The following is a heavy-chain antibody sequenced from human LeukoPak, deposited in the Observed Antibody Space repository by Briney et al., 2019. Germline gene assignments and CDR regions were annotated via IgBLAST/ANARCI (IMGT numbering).Heavy chain of an antibody. CDR3: ARERDIVVVPAYWFDP. CDR2: INPSGGST. J-gene: IGHJ5*02. D-gene: IGHD2-2*01. Sequence: GASVKVSCKASGYTFTSYYMHWVRQAPGQGLEWMGIINPSGGSTSCAQKFQGRVTMTRDMSTSTVYMELSSLRSEDTAVYYCARERDIVVVPAYWFDPWGQGTLVTVSS. CDR1: GYTFTSYY. V-gene: IGHV1-46*01.